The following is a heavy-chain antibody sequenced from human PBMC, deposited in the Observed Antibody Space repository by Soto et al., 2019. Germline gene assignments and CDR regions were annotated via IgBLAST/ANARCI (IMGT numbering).Heavy chain of an antibody. Sequence: QVQLVQSGAEVKKPGSSVKVSCKASEGTFRGYACSWVRQAPGQGLEWMGGITPIFGTANYAQKFQARVTITADESTSTAYMELSSLRSEDTAVYYCARDLAAAGTDYYGMDVWGQGTTVTVSS. CDR1: EGTFRGYA. J-gene: IGHJ6*02. CDR2: ITPIFGTA. D-gene: IGHD6-13*01. V-gene: IGHV1-69*12. CDR3: ARDLAAAGTDYYGMDV.